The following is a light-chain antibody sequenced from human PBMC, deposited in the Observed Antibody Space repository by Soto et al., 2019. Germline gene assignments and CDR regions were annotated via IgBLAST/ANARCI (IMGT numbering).Light chain of an antibody. Sequence: PGERATLSCRASQSVSNYLAWYQQKPGQAPRLLIYDASNRATGIPARFSGRGFGTDFTLTISRLEPEDFAVYYCQHSGDFRWTFGLGTKVDI. J-gene: IGKJ1*01. V-gene: IGKV3-11*01. CDR2: DAS. CDR1: QSVSNY. CDR3: QHSGDFRWT.